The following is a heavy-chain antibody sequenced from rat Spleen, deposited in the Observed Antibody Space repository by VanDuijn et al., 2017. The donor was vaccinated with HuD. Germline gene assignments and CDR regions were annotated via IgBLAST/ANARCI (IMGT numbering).Heavy chain of an antibody. Sequence: EVQLMESGGGLVQPGRSLKFSCAASGFSFGDYGMAWVRQTPTKGLEWVASITSYGSNTYYPDSVRGRFTISRDIAKSTLYLQMDSLRSEDTATYYWATRVPFDYWGQGVMVTVSS. D-gene: IGHD1-11*01. CDR1: GFSFGDYG. CDR2: ITSYGSNT. V-gene: IGHV5-17*01. CDR3: ATRVPFDY. J-gene: IGHJ2*01.